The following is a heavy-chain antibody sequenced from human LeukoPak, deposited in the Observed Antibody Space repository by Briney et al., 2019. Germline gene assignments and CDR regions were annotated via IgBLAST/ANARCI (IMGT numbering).Heavy chain of an antibody. CDR1: GYTFTGYY. V-gene: IGHV1-2*02. CDR2: INPNSGGT. J-gene: IGHJ5*02. Sequence: ASVKVSCKASGYTFTGYYMHWVRQAPGQGLEWMGWINPNSGGTNYAQKFQGRVTMTRDTPISTAYMELSRLRSDDTAVYYCARERVDYGGINWFDPWGQGTLVTVSS. D-gene: IGHD4-23*01. CDR3: ARERVDYGGINWFDP.